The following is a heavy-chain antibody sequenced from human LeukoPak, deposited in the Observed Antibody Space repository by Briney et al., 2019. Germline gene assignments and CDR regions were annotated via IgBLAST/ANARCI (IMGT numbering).Heavy chain of an antibody. CDR2: ISGSGGST. Sequence: GGSLRLSCAASGFTFSSYAMSWVRQAPGKGLEWVSAISGSGGSTYYADSVKGRFTISRDNSKNTPYLQMNSLRAEDTAVYYCARKGYSYGYIFDYWGQGTLVTVSS. CDR3: ARKGYSYGYIFDY. CDR1: GFTFSSYA. D-gene: IGHD5-18*01. V-gene: IGHV3-23*01. J-gene: IGHJ4*02.